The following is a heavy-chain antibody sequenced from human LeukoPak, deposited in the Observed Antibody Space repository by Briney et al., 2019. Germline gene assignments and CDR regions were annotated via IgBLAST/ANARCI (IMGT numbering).Heavy chain of an antibody. Sequence: SETLSLTCSVSGGPISSYYWSGIRQPPGKGLEWIGYYYYGGRTNYNPALKGRVTISVDTSKNQFSLKLSSVTAADTAVYYCARGPAFLWSGYYTSFDYWGQGTLVTVSS. CDR1: GGPISSYY. CDR3: ARGPAFLWSGYYTSFDY. D-gene: IGHD3-3*01. CDR2: YYYGGRT. V-gene: IGHV4-59*12. J-gene: IGHJ4*02.